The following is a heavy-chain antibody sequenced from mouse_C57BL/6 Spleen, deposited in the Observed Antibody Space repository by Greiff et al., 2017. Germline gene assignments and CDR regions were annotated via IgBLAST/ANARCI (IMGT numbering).Heavy chain of an antibody. J-gene: IGHJ4*01. D-gene: IGHD2-4*01. Sequence: EVQVVESGGGLVKPGGSLKLSCAASGFTFSDYGMHWVRQAPEKGLEWVAYISSGSSTIYYADTVKCRFTISRDTAKNTLFLQMTSLRSEDTAMYYCARTIYYDYDGYAMDYWGQGTSVTVSS. V-gene: IGHV5-17*01. CDR1: GFTFSDYG. CDR3: ARTIYYDYDGYAMDY. CDR2: ISSGSSTI.